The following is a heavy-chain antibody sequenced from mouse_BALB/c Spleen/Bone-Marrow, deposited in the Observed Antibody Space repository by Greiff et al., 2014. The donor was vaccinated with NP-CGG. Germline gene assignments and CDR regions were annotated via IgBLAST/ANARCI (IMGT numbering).Heavy chain of an antibody. CDR3: AKNGNWYFDV. V-gene: IGHV2-5*01. Sequence: QVQLKESGPGLVQPSQSLSITCTVSGFSLSSYGVHWVRQSPGKGLEWLGVIWRGGSTDYNAAFMSRLSINKDNSKSQVFFKMNSLQADDTAIYYCAKNGNWYFDVWGAGTTVPVSS. J-gene: IGHJ1*01. D-gene: IGHD1-1*02. CDR2: IWRGGST. CDR1: GFSLSSYG.